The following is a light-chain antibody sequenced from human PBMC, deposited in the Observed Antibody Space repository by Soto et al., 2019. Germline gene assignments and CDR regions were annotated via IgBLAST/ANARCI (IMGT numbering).Light chain of an antibody. CDR3: QQRSNWPRT. J-gene: IGKJ1*01. CDR2: GAS. V-gene: IGKV3-15*01. Sequence: EIEMSQSPATVSVSPGEGATLPCRASQRISSNLAWYQQKPGQAPRLLIYGASTRASGIPARFSGSGSGTDFTLTISSLEPEDFAVYYCQQRSNWPRTFGQGTKVDIK. CDR1: QRISSN.